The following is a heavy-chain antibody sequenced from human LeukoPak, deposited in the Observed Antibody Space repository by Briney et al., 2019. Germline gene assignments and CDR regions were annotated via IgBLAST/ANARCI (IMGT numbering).Heavy chain of an antibody. CDR2: ISYDGSNK. CDR3: ARDPATGTRVYFDY. J-gene: IGHJ4*02. CDR1: GFTLSSYA. Sequence: GRSLRLSCAASGFTLSSYAMHWVRQAPGKGLEWVAVISYDGSNKYYADSVKGRFTISRDNSKNTLYLQMNSLRAEDTAVYYCARDPATGTRVYFDYWGQGTLVTVSS. D-gene: IGHD3-10*01. V-gene: IGHV3-30*04.